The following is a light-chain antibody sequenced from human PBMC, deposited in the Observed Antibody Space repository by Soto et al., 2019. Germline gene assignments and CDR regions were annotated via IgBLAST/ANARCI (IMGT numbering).Light chain of an antibody. CDR2: SAS. V-gene: IGKV1-39*01. Sequence: DIQMTQSPASLSASVGDRVTITCRASQTISSYLNWYQQKAGAAPKLLIYSASTLQSGVPSRFSGSGFGTDYTLTISSLQPADFAVYYCQQTFRTPHPFGPGTKLDIK. CDR1: QTISSY. CDR3: QQTFRTPHP. J-gene: IGKJ2*01.